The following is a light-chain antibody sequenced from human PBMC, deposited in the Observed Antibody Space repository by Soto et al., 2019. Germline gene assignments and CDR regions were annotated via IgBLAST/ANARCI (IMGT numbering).Light chain of an antibody. CDR3: QQYYTTPLT. CDR2: WAS. Sequence: DIQMTQSPSSLSASVGDTVTITCRASQSISSYLTWYQQKPGKAPTLLIFWASTRESGVPDRFSGSGSGTDFTLTITSLQADDVAVYYCQQYYTTPLTFGGGTKVDIK. J-gene: IGKJ4*01. V-gene: IGKV1-27*01. CDR1: QSISSY.